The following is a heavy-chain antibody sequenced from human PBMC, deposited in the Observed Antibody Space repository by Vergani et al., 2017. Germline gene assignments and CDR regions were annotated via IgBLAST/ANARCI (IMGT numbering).Heavy chain of an antibody. V-gene: IGHV3-23*01. CDR2: ISGSGGST. CDR1: GFTFSSYA. J-gene: IGHJ4*02. CDR3: AKNVVRITIFGVERPAGGLDY. D-gene: IGHD3-3*01. Sequence: EVQLLESGGGLVQPGGSLRLSCAASGFTFSSYAMSWVRQAPGKGLEWVSAISGSGGSTYYADSVKCRFTISRDNSKNTLYLQMNSLRAEDTAVYYCAKNVVRITIFGVERPAGGLDYWGQGTLVTVSS.